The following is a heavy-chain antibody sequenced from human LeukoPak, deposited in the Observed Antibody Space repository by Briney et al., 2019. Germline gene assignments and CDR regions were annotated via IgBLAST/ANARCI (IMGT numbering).Heavy chain of an antibody. D-gene: IGHD6-19*01. J-gene: IGHJ4*02. CDR2: TYPGDSDT. Sequence: GESLKISCKGSGYLFTSHWIGWVRQMPGKGLEWMGSTYPGDSDTKYSPSFQGQVTISVDKSITTAFLQWTTLKASDTAMYYCVRTTEYTSGWAFDHWGQGALVTVSS. CDR3: VRTTEYTSGWAFDH. CDR1: GYLFTSHW. V-gene: IGHV5-51*01.